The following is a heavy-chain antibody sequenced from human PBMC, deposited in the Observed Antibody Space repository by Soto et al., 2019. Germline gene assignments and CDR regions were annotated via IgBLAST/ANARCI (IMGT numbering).Heavy chain of an antibody. V-gene: IGHV4-34*01. Sequence: SDTLSLTCAVYGGSFSGYYWSLLRQPPGKGLGWIGEINHSGSTTYNPSLKSRVTISVDTSKNQFSLKLSSVTAADTAVYYCARGGGDYVWGSYRYLDAFDIWGQGTMVT. CDR1: GGSFSGYY. J-gene: IGHJ3*02. CDR3: ARGGGDYVWGSYRYLDAFDI. CDR2: INHSGST. D-gene: IGHD3-16*02.